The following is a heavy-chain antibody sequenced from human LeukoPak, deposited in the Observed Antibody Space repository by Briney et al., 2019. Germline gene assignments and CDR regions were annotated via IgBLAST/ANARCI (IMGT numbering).Heavy chain of an antibody. D-gene: IGHD5-24*01. CDR2: IYYSGST. J-gene: IGHJ6*03. V-gene: IGHV4-39*01. CDR3: ARVSGSGGYNSRYYYNYMDV. Sequence: SETLSLTCTVSGGSISSSSYYWGWIRQPPGKGLEWIGSIYYSGSTYYNPSLKSRVTISVDTSKNQFSLKLSSVTAADTAVYYCARVSGSGGYNSRYYYNYMDVWGKGTTVTISS. CDR1: GGSISSSSYY.